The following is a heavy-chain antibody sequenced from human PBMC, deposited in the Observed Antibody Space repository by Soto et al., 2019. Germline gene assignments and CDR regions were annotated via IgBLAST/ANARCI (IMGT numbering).Heavy chain of an antibody. CDR1: GGSFSGYY. V-gene: IGHV4-34*01. D-gene: IGHD5-18*01. CDR3: ARVLRRDTARVGYYYYYGMDV. CDR2: SNHSGST. Sequence: SETLSLTCAVYGGSFSGYYWSWIRQPPGKGLEWIGESNHSGSTNYNPSLKSRVTISVDTSKNQFSLKLSSVTAADTAVYYCARVLRRDTARVGYYYYYGMDVWGQGTTVTVSS. J-gene: IGHJ6*02.